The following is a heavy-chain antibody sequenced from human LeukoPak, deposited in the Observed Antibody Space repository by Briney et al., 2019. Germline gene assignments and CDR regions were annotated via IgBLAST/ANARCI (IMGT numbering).Heavy chain of an antibody. V-gene: IGHV4-39*07. CDR1: GSSISSTNYY. CDR3: AREYCSSTSCYGYY. D-gene: IGHD2-2*01. Sequence: PSETLSLTCTVSGSSISSTNYYWGWMRQPPGNGLEWIGSIYYSGSTYSNPSLKSRVTISVDTSKNQFSLKLSSVTAADTAVYYCAREYCSSTSCYGYYWGQGTLVTVSS. CDR2: IYYSGST. J-gene: IGHJ4*02.